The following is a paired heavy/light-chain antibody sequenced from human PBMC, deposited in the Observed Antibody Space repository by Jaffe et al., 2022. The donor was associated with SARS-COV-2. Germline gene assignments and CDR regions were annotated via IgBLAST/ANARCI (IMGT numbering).Heavy chain of an antibody. J-gene: IGHJ4*02. Sequence: QVQLVESGGGVVQPGRSLRLSCAASGATLSSYAMHWVRQAPGKGLEWVAVISYDGNTKYYPDSAKGRFTISRDNSKNTLYLQMNSLRAEDTAVYYCARSSAHRRGRHDYSKSLEYWGQGTLATVSS. D-gene: IGHD4-4*01. V-gene: IGHV3-30-3*01. CDR2: ISYDGNTK. CDR3: ARSSAHRRGRHDYSKSLEY. CDR1: GATLSSYA.
Light chain of an antibody. J-gene: IGLJ3*02. CDR2: DND. V-gene: IGLV1-51*01. Sequence: QSVLTQPPSVSAAPGQKVTISCSGGTSNIGNNYVSWYQQLPGAAPKLLIYDNDKRPSGIPDRFSGSKSGTSATLGITGLQTGDEADYYCGTWDSSLSVGVFGGGTKLTVL. CDR3: GTWDSSLSVGV. CDR1: TSNIGNNY.